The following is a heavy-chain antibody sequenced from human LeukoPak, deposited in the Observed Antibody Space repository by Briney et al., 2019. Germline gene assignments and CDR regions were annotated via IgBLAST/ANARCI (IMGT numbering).Heavy chain of an antibody. CDR1: GFTFSSYG. V-gene: IGHV3-30*18. Sequence: GGSLRLSCAASGFTFSSYGMHWVRQAPGKGLEWVAVISYDGSNKYYADSVKGRFTISRDNSKNTLYLQMNSLRAEDTAVYYCAKVSWIQLWLSGLDYWGQGTLVTVSS. CDR3: AKVSWIQLWLSGLDY. D-gene: IGHD5-18*01. J-gene: IGHJ4*02. CDR2: ISYDGSNK.